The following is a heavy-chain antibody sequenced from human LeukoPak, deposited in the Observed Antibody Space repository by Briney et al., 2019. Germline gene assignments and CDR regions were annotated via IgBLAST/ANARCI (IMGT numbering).Heavy chain of an antibody. D-gene: IGHD5-24*01. CDR3: ARGAQRWLQLGGGALSY. Sequence: RASETLSLTCAVYGGSFSGYYWSWIRQPPGKGLEWIGEINHSGSTNYNPSLKSRVTISVDTSKNQFSLKLSSVTAADTAVYYCARGAQRWLQLGGGALSYWGQGTLVTVSS. V-gene: IGHV4-34*01. CDR1: GGSFSGYY. J-gene: IGHJ4*02. CDR2: INHSGST.